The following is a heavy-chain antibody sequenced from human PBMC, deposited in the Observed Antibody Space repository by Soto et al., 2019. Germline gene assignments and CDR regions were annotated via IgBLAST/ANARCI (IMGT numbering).Heavy chain of an antibody. V-gene: IGHV3-23*01. J-gene: IGHJ6*02. CDR3: ARGPGRPPLRNYGMDV. Sequence: GGSLRLSCAVSGVTFSTYAMSWVRQAPGKGLEWVSGISRSGDTTYQADSVKGRFTISRDNSKNTLSLQMNSLRAEDTAVYYCARGPGRPPLRNYGMDVWGQGTTVTVSS. CDR2: ISRSGDTT. CDR1: GVTFSTYA.